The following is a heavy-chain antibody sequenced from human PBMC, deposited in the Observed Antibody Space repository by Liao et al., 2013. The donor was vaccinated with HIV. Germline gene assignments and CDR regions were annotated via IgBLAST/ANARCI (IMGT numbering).Heavy chain of an antibody. CDR1: DGSFSGYF. D-gene: IGHD4-11*01. CDR2: INHSGST. J-gene: IGHJ6*03. Sequence: QVQLQQWGTGLLKPSETLSLTCAVYDGSFSGYFWSWIRQPPEMGLEWIGEINHSGSTHYNPSLKSRVTISVDTSKNQFSLRLSSVTAADTAVYYCARRPDYSNPSYMDVWGKGTTVTVSS. V-gene: IGHV4-34*01. CDR3: ARRPDYSNPSYMDV.